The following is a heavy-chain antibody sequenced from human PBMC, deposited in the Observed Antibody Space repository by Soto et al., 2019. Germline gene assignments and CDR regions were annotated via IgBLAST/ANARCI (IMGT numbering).Heavy chain of an antibody. CDR3: ARDSSSWYYFDY. Sequence: QVQLVESGGGVAQPGRSLRLSCAASGFTFSSYAMHWVRQAPGKGLEWVAVISYDGSNKYYADSVKGRFTISRDNSKNTLYLQMNSLRAEDTAVYYCARDSSSWYYFDYWGQGTLVTVSS. V-gene: IGHV3-30-3*01. J-gene: IGHJ4*02. CDR2: ISYDGSNK. D-gene: IGHD6-13*01. CDR1: GFTFSSYA.